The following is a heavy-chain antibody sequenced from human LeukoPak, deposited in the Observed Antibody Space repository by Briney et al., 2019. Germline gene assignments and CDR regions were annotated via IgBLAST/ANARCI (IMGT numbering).Heavy chain of an antibody. CDR1: GFAFTRYA. CDR2: ISGPGDNT. V-gene: IGHV3-23*01. J-gene: IGHJ4*02. CDR3: AREATSSSGWYIDY. D-gene: IGHD6-25*01. Sequence: GRSLRLSCAASGFAFTRYAMKWVRQAPGKGLEWVSTISGPGDNTYYADSVKGRFTISRDNSKNTVYLQMNSLRAGDTAVYYCAREATSSSGWYIDYWGQGTLVTVSS.